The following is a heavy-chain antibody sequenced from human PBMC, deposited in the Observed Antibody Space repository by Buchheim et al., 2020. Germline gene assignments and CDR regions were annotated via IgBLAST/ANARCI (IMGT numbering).Heavy chain of an antibody. V-gene: IGHV3-15*01. CDR1: GFTFSNAW. J-gene: IGHJ4*02. CDR3: TTEPTWNYFDY. D-gene: IGHD5-12*01. CDR2: IKSKTDGGTT. Sequence: EVQLVESGGGLVKPGGSLRLSCAASGFTFSNAWMSWVRQAPGKGLEWVGRIKSKTDGGTTDYAAPGKGRFTISGDDSKNSLYLQMNSLKAEDTAVYFCTTEPTWNYFDYWGQGTL.